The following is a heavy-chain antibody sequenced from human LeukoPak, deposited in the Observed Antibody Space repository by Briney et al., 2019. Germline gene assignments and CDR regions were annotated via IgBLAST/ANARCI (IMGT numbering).Heavy chain of an antibody. CDR1: GGTFSSYA. D-gene: IGHD3-22*01. J-gene: IGHJ3*02. Sequence: GASVKVSCKASGGTFSSYAISWVRQAPGQGLEWMGGIIPIFGTANYAQKFQGRVTITADESTSTAYMELSSLRSEDTAVYYCARKRGYYDSSGYYDAFDIWGQGTMVTVSS. CDR2: IIPIFGTA. V-gene: IGHV1-69*13. CDR3: ARKRGYYDSSGYYDAFDI.